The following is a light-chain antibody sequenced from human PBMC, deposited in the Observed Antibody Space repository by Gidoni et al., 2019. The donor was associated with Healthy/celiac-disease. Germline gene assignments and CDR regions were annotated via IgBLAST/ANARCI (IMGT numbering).Light chain of an antibody. Sequence: LSLSPGERATLSCRASQSVSSSYLAWYQQKPGQAPRLLIYGASSRATGIPDRFSGSGSGTDFTLTISRLEPEDFAVYYCQQYGSSPQTFXXXTKVEIK. CDR3: QQYGSSPQT. V-gene: IGKV3-20*01. CDR2: GAS. J-gene: IGKJ1*01. CDR1: QSVSSSY.